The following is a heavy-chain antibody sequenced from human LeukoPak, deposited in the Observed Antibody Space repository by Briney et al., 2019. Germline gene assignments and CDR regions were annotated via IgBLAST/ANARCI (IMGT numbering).Heavy chain of an antibody. CDR2: IKTDGSEK. CDR3: ARKNGLGY. V-gene: IGHV3-7*01. D-gene: IGHD2-8*01. J-gene: IGHJ4*02. CDR1: GFTFSDYW. Sequence: GGSLRLSCAASGFTFSDYWMTWVRQAPGKGLEWVANIKTDGSEKYYVDSVKGRFTISRDNAKNSLYLQMNSLRAEDTAVYYCARKNGLGYWGQGTLVTVSS.